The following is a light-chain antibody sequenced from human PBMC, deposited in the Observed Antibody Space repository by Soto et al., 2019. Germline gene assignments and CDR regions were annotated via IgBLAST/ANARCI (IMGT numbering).Light chain of an antibody. V-gene: IGKV3-20*01. CDR3: QQYGSSAWT. CDR2: GAS. Sequence: EIVLTQSPGTLSLSPGERATLSCRASQSVSSSYLAWYQQKPGQAPRLLIYGASSRATVIPDRFSGSVSGTDFTLTISRLEPEDFAVYYCQQYGSSAWTFGQGTMVEIK. CDR1: QSVSSSY. J-gene: IGKJ1*01.